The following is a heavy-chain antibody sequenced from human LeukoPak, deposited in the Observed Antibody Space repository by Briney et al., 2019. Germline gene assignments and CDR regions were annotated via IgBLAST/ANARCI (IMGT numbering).Heavy chain of an antibody. CDR1: GGTFSSYA. D-gene: IGHD2-2*01. CDR3: AREDIVVVPAALYYYYYGMDV. CDR2: IIPIFGTA. Sequence: ASVKVSCKASGGTFSSYAISWVRQAPGQGLEWMGGIIPIFGTANYAQKFQGRVTITADESTSTAYMELSSLRSEDTAVYYCAREDIVVVPAALYYYYYGMDVWGQGTTVTVSS. J-gene: IGHJ6*02. V-gene: IGHV1-69*13.